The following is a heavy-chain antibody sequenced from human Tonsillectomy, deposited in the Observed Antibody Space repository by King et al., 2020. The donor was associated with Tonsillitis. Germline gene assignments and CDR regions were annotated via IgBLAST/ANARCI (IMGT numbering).Heavy chain of an antibody. CDR1: GYIFTNYV. CDR3: ARDSSEYGEPIDH. CDR2: ISPYSGNT. J-gene: IGHJ4*02. Sequence: QLVQSVSEVKKPGASVKVSCKASGYIFTNYVISWVRQAPGQGLEWIGWISPYSGNTNYAQRFQGRVTMTTDTSTTTASMELRSLRSDDTAVYYCARDSSEYGEPIDHWGQGTLVTVAS. D-gene: IGHD4-17*01. V-gene: IGHV1-18*04.